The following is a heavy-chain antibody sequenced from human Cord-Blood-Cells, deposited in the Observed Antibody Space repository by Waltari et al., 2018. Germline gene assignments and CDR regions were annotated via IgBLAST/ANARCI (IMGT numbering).Heavy chain of an antibody. CDR3: ARSKENAHYGMDV. Sequence: QMQLVQSGAQVKETGSSGEVACKTSGHTFTYRSLHWVRPAPGQAPESMGWITTFNGNTNYAQKVQDRVTITRDRSMSTAYMELSSLRSEDTAMYYCARSKENAHYGMDVWGQGTTVTVSS. CDR1: GHTFTYRS. CDR2: ITTFNGNT. V-gene: IGHV1-45*02. J-gene: IGHJ6*02.